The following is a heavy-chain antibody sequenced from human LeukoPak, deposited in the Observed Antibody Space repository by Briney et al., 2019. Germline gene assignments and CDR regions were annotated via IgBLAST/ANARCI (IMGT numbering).Heavy chain of an antibody. D-gene: IGHD4/OR15-4a*01. Sequence: GGSLRLSCAASGFTFDDYAMHWVRQAPGMGLEWVAFIRGGQNNEYYADSVKGRFTISRDNSQRSLFLQMNSLRPEDTAVYYCAKSRAPTANPDAFDVWGQGTMVTVSS. V-gene: IGHV3-30*02. J-gene: IGHJ3*01. CDR2: IRGGQNNE. CDR3: AKSRAPTANPDAFDV. CDR1: GFTFDDYA.